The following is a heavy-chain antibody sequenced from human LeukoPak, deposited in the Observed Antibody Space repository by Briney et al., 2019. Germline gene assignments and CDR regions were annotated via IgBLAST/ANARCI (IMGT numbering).Heavy chain of an antibody. V-gene: IGHV1-69*02. CDR3: ARSVYCSGSSCLPTQY. J-gene: IGHJ4*02. CDR1: GGTFSSYT. D-gene: IGHD2-15*01. CDR2: IIPILCIA. Sequence: SVKASCKASGGTFSSYTLSWVRQAPGQGLEWMGRIIPILCIAHYAQKFQGRVTITADKSTSTAYKELSSLRSEDTAVYYCARSVYCSGSSCLPTQYWGQGTLVTVSS.